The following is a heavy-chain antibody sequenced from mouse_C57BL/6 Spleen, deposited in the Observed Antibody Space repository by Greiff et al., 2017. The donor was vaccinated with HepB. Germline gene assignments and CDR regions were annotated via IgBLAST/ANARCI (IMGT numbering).Heavy chain of an antibody. CDR2: IYPGDGDT. D-gene: IGHD2-5*01. V-gene: IGHV1-80*01. J-gene: IGHJ2*01. Sequence: QVQLQQSGAELVKPGASVKISCKASGYAFSSYWMNWVKQRPGKGLEWIGQIYPGDGDTNYNGKFKGKATLTADKSSSTAYMQLSSLTSEDSAVYFCARDYYSNYCFDYWGQGTTLTVSS. CDR1: GYAFSSYW. CDR3: ARDYYSNYCFDY.